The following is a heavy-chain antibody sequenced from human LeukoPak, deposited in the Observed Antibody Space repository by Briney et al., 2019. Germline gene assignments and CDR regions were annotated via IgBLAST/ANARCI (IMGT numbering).Heavy chain of an antibody. CDR2: IKQDGSEK. D-gene: IGHD3-22*01. CDR3: ARDGDTSGYTD. V-gene: IGHV3-7*01. CDR1: GFTFSLYW. Sequence: GGSLRLSCEASGFTFSLYWMSWVRQAPGKGLEWVANIKQDGSEKYYVDSVKGRFTISRDNAKNSLYLQMNSLRADDTAVYYCARDGDTSGYTDWGQGTLVTVSS. J-gene: IGHJ4*02.